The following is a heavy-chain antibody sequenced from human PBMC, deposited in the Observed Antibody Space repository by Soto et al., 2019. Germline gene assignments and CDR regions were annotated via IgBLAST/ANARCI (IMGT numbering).Heavy chain of an antibody. J-gene: IGHJ3*01. V-gene: IGHV3-48*01. Sequence: SGGSLRLSCAASGFTFRNYGMNWVRQAPGKGLEWVSYIGLGSSTKYYADSVEGRFTISRDNAKNSLYLKMNSLRAEDTAVYYCARDQLYYNDISGRPLNAFDVWGQGTMVTVSS. D-gene: IGHD3-22*01. CDR3: ARDQLYYNDISGRPLNAFDV. CDR2: IGLGSSTK. CDR1: GFTFRNYG.